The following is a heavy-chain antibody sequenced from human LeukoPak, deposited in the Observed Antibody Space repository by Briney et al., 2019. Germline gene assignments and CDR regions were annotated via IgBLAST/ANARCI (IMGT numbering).Heavy chain of an antibody. Sequence: PSETLSLTCTVSGGSISSYYWTRIRQSAGKGLEWIGRINTSGSTNYNPSLRSRVTMSVNTSKNQFSLNLTSVTATDTAVYYCAREGGDPRWLDPWGQGTLVTVSS. V-gene: IGHV4-4*07. CDR1: GGSISSYY. CDR2: INTSGST. J-gene: IGHJ5*02. CDR3: AREGGDPRWLDP. D-gene: IGHD6-25*01.